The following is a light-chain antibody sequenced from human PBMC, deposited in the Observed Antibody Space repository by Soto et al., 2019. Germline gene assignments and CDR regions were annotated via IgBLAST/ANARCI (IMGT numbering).Light chain of an antibody. V-gene: IGLV1-40*01. CDR2: GNN. CDR3: QSYDSSLSGSTV. Sequence: QSVLTQPPSVSGAPGQRVTISCTGGTSNIETGYDVHWYQQIPGTAPKLLIYGNNNRPSGAPDRFSGSKSGTSASLAITGLRPEDEAYYYCQSYDSSLSGSTVFGGGTKVTVL. J-gene: IGLJ3*02. CDR1: TSNIETGYD.